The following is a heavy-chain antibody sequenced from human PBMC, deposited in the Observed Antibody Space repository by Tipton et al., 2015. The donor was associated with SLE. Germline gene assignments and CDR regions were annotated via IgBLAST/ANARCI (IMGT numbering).Heavy chain of an antibody. CDR3: ARGPTAQGRVIDRGAFDI. CDR2: IYYSGST. V-gene: IGHV4-31*03. J-gene: IGHJ3*02. CDR1: SGSISSGGYY. Sequence: TMYLTCTVSSGSISSGGYYWSWIRQHPGKGLEWIGDIYYSGSTYYNPSLKIRVTISVDTSKNQFSLKLSSVTAADTAVYYCARGPTAQGRVIDRGAFDIWGQGTMVTVSS. D-gene: IGHD3-16*02.